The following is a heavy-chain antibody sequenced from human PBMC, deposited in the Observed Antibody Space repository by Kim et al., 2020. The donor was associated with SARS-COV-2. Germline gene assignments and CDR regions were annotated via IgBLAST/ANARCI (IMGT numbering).Heavy chain of an antibody. CDR1: GYTFTSYD. D-gene: IGHD3-22*01. J-gene: IGHJ3*02. Sequence: ASVKVSCKASGYTFTSYDINWVRQATGQGLEWMGWMNPNSGNTGYAQKFQGRVTMTRNTSISTAYMELSSLRSEDTAVYYCARWGYYYDSSGYYRGAFDIWGQGTMVTVSS. V-gene: IGHV1-8*01. CDR3: ARWGYYYDSSGYYRGAFDI. CDR2: MNPNSGNT.